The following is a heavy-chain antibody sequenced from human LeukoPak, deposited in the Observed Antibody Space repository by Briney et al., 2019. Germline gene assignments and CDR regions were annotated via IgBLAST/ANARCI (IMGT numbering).Heavy chain of an antibody. CDR3: ARDPGRGVRI. Sequence: GASVKVSCKASGYTFTRYGINWVRQAPGQGLEWMGWISGYNGYTKYEQKFQGRVTITADKSTSKAYMELSSLRSEDTAVYYCARDPGRGVRIWGQGTMVTVSS. V-gene: IGHV1-18*01. CDR2: ISGYNGYT. D-gene: IGHD3-10*01. J-gene: IGHJ3*02. CDR1: GYTFTRYG.